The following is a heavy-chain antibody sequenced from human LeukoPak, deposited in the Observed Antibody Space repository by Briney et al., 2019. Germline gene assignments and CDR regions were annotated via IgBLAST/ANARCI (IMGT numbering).Heavy chain of an antibody. CDR2: IYYSGST. D-gene: IGHD1-26*01. Sequence: SETLSLTCTVSGGSISSSSYYWGWIRQPPGKGLEWIGNIYYSGSTYYNASLQSRVTISIDTSKNQFSLRLNSVTAADTAMYYCAKSGGYGLIDYWGQGALVTVSS. J-gene: IGHJ4*02. V-gene: IGHV4-39*01. CDR1: GGSISSSSYY. CDR3: AKSGGYGLIDY.